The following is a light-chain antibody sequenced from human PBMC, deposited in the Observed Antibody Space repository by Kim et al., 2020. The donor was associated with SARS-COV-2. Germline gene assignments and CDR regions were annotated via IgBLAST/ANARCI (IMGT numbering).Light chain of an antibody. CDR3: QQTYTVRWT. Sequence: SASVRGSVNIPCLASQSISNSLNWYQQKPGKAPSRLIYASSSLHSGLPSRFSGSGSGTDFTLTITDLQPEDSASYYCQQTYTVRWTFGQGTKLEI. CDR1: QSISNS. V-gene: IGKV1-39*01. CDR2: ASS. J-gene: IGKJ1*01.